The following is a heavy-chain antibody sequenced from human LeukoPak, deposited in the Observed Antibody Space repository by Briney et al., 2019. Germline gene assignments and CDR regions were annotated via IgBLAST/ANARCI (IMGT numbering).Heavy chain of an antibody. D-gene: IGHD3-22*01. Sequence: SGPTLVNPTQTHTLTCTYSGFSLRTRGMRVSWIRQPPGKALEWLSSMDWDDDKFYSTSLKTRLTISKDTSKNQVVLTMTNMDPVDTATYYCALPYYYDSSGHRGAFDIWGQGTMVTVSS. CDR3: ALPYYYDSSGHRGAFDI. CDR1: GFSLRTRGMR. V-gene: IGHV2-70*04. CDR2: MDWDDDK. J-gene: IGHJ3*02.